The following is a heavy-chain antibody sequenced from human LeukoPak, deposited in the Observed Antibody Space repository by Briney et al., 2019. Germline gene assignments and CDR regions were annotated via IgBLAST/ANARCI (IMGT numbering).Heavy chain of an antibody. Sequence: QSGGSLRLSCAASEFTFSSYAMHWVRQAPGKGLEWVAVISYDGSNKYYADSVKGRFTISRDNSKNTLYLQMNSLRAEDTAVYYCARDSPRAAAGTPLPIQHWGQGTLVTVSS. J-gene: IGHJ1*01. D-gene: IGHD6-13*01. V-gene: IGHV3-30-3*01. CDR3: ARDSPRAAAGTPLPIQH. CDR1: EFTFSSYA. CDR2: ISYDGSNK.